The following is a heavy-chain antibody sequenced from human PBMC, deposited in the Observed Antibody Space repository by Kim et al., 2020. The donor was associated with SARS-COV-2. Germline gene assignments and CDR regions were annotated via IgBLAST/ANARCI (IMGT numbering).Heavy chain of an antibody. CDR2: IYYSGST. J-gene: IGHJ6*02. CDR1: GGSISSYY. V-gene: IGHV4-59*08. Sequence: SETLSLTCTVSGGSISSYYWSWIRQPPGKGLEWIGYIYYSGSTNYNPSLKSRVTISVDSSKNQFSLKLTSVTAADTAVYYYARHRGAGLLYFYYFGMDVWGQGTTITVSS. CDR3: ARHRGAGLLYFYYFGMDV. D-gene: IGHD2-15*01.